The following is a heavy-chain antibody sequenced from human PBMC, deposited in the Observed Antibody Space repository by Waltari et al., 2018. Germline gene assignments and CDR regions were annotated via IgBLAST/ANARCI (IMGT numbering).Heavy chain of an antibody. CDR2: IKRKAEGGTT. D-gene: IGHD6-6*01. J-gene: IGHJ4*02. CDR1: GFTFSNAW. V-gene: IGHV3-15*01. CDR3: TTGIEYSSSSIYFDS. Sequence: EVQLVESGGGLVKPGESLRLSCAASGFTFSNAWMTWVRQAPGKGLEWVGRIKRKAEGGTTDYAAAVKGRFTISRDDSKNTLYLQMNSLKAEDTAVYYCTTGIEYSSSSIYFDSWGQGTLVTVSS.